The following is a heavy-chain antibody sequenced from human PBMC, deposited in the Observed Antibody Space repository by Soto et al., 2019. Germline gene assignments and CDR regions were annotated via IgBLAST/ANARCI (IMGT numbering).Heavy chain of an antibody. Sequence: ASVKVSCRASGYTFTSYAMHWVRQAPGQRLEWMGWINAGNGNTKYSQKFQGRVTITRDTSASTAYMELSSLRSEDTAVYYCARGYCSGGSCYQNWFDPWGQGTLVTVSS. CDR3: ARGYCSGGSCYQNWFDP. CDR2: INAGNGNT. J-gene: IGHJ5*02. V-gene: IGHV1-3*01. D-gene: IGHD2-15*01. CDR1: GYTFTSYA.